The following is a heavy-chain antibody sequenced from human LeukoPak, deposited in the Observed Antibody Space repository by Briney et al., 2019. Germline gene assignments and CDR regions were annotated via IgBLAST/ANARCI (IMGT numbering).Heavy chain of an antibody. D-gene: IGHD3-10*01. Sequence: PGGSLRLSCAASGFTFSDYYMSWIRQPPGKGLEWVAYISSSGSTIYYADSVKGRFTISRDNAKNSLHLQMNILSADDTVVYYCARDPRFFVTMVRGGPNWFVRWGQG. CDR1: GFTFSDYY. V-gene: IGHV3-11*01. CDR2: ISSSGSTI. J-gene: IGHJ5*02. CDR3: ARDPRFFVTMVRGGPNWFVR.